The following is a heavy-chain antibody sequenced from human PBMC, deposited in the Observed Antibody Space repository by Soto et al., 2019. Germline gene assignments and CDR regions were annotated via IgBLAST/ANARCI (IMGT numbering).Heavy chain of an antibody. V-gene: IGHV4-59*01. Sequence: SETLSLTCTVSGGSISPYYWSWIRQPPGKGLEWIGYIYYSGSTNYNPSLKSRVTISVDTSKNQFSLKLSSVTAADTAVYYCARGYQPQFDYWGQGTLVTVSS. CDR3: ARGYQPQFDY. J-gene: IGHJ4*02. CDR1: GGSISPYY. D-gene: IGHD2-2*01. CDR2: IYYSGST.